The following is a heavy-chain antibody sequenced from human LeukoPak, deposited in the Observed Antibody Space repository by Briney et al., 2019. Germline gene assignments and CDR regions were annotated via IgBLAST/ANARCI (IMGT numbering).Heavy chain of an antibody. V-gene: IGHV4-59*01. D-gene: IGHD4-23*01. CDR2: IHYSEFS. Sequence: SETLSLTCTVSGGSISSYYWSWIRQPPGKGLEWIGYIHYSEFSNYNPSLKSRVTISVDTSKNQFSLKLSFVTAADTAVYYCARDLHGGNSGLGYWGQGTLVTVSS. CDR1: GGSISSYY. J-gene: IGHJ1*01. CDR3: ARDLHGGNSGLGY.